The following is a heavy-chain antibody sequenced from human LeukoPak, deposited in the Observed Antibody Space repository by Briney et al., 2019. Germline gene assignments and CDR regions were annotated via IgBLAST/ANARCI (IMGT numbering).Heavy chain of an antibody. J-gene: IGHJ5*02. Sequence: GGSLRLSCAASGFTFSSYWMSWVRQAPGKGLEWVANIKQDGSEKNYVDSVKGRFTIFRDNARNSLYLQMNSLRAEDTAVYYCASHSYGYNHWGQGTLVIVSS. CDR3: ASHSYGYNH. CDR2: IKQDGSEK. CDR1: GFTFSSYW. D-gene: IGHD3-16*01. V-gene: IGHV3-7*01.